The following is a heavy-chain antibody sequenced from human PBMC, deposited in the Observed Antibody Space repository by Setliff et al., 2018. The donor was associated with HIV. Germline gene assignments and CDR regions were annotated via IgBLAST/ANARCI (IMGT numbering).Heavy chain of an antibody. Sequence: PSETLSLTCTASGSSVSSVDYSWAWIRQSPERGLEWLGSIHMTGTTYSNPSLKTRLTMSVDTSKNQFSMRLRSVTAADSALYYCACHDPIAAARRFFDSWGQGILVTVSS. V-gene: IGHV4-39*01. D-gene: IGHD2-15*01. CDR2: IHMTGTT. CDR3: ACHDPIAAARRFFDS. J-gene: IGHJ4*02. CDR1: GSSVSSVDYS.